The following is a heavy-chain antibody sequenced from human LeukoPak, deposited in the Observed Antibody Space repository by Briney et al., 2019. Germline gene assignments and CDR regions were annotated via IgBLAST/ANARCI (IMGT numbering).Heavy chain of an antibody. CDR1: GFTFSSYG. D-gene: IGHD2-15*01. J-gene: IGHJ4*02. CDR2: ISYDGSNK. V-gene: IGHV3-30*18. Sequence: GRSLRLSCAASGFTFSSYGMHWVRQAPGKGLEWVAVISYDGSNKYYADSVKGRFTISRDNSKNTLYLQMNSLRAEDTAVYYCAKDRYPMCSGGSCYYDYWGQGTLVTVSS. CDR3: AKDRYPMCSGGSCYYDY.